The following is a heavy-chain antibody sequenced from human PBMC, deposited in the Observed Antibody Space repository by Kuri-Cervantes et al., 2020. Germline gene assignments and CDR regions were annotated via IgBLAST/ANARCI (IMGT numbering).Heavy chain of an antibody. CDR2: ISGSGGST. J-gene: IGHJ4*02. V-gene: IGHV3-23*01. D-gene: IGHD3-3*01. Sequence: GGSLRLSCAASGFTFSSYAMSWVRQAPGKGLEWVSAISGSGGSTYYADSVKGRFTISRDNSKNTLYLHMNSLRAEDTAVYYCAKDSRYYDFWSGYSYDYWGQGTLVTVSS. CDR1: GFTFSSYA. CDR3: AKDSRYYDFWSGYSYDY.